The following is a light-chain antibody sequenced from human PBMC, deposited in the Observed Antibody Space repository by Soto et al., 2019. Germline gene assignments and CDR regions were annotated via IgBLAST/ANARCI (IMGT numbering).Light chain of an antibody. Sequence: QSVLTQPPSVSGAPGQRVTISCTGSSSNIGAGYDVHWYQQLPGTAPKLLIYGNSNRPSGVPDRFSGSKSGTSASLAITGIQAEDEADYYCQSYDSSLSGPYVFGNGTKLTVL. V-gene: IGLV1-40*01. J-gene: IGLJ1*01. CDR1: SSNIGAGYD. CDR2: GNS. CDR3: QSYDSSLSGPYV.